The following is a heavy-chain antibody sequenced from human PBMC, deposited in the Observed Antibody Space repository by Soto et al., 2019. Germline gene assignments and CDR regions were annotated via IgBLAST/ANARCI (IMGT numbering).Heavy chain of an antibody. CDR1: GYSFTSYW. V-gene: IGHV5-51*01. J-gene: IGHJ6*03. D-gene: IGHD2-2*01. Sequence: GESLKISCKGSGYSFTSYWIGWVRQMPGKGLEWMGIIYPGDSDTRYSPSFQGQVTISADKSISTAYLQWSSLKASDTAMYYCARHGEYCSSTSCHVNYYYYYMDVWGKGTTVTVSS. CDR2: IYPGDSDT. CDR3: ARHGEYCSSTSCHVNYYYYYMDV.